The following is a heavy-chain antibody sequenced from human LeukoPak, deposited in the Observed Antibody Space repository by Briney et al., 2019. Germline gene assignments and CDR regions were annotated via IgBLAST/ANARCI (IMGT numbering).Heavy chain of an antibody. D-gene: IGHD6-6*01. CDR2: IYPGDSDT. Sequence: GESLKISCKGSGYNFTNYWITWVRQMSGKGLEWMGIIYPGDSDTRYSPSFQGQVTISADKSISTAYLQWSSLKASDTAMYYCARHWGWYSSSSQPIPYYYYYMDVWGKGTTVTVSS. CDR1: GYNFTNYW. J-gene: IGHJ6*03. CDR3: ARHWGWYSSSSQPIPYYYYYMDV. V-gene: IGHV5-51*01.